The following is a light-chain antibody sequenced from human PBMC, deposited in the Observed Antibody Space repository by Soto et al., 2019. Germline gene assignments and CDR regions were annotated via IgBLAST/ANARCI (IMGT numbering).Light chain of an antibody. CDR3: SSYTSSNTLI. CDR1: SSDIGAYKY. J-gene: IGLJ2*01. V-gene: IGLV2-14*01. Sequence: QSVLTQPASVSGSPGQSITISCSGTSSDIGAYKYVSWYQQHPGKAPKVMIYEVTNRPSGVSYRFSGSKSGNTASLTISGIQAEDEADYLCSSYTSSNTLIFGGGTKVTV. CDR2: EVT.